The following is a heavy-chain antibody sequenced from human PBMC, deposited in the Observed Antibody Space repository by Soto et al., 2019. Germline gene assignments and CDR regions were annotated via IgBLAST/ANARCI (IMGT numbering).Heavy chain of an antibody. Sequence: GGSLRLSCAASGFTFSNYAMHWVRQAPGKGLEFVSAITSQGGTTYYADSVKDRFTISRDNSKNMLYLQLGSLRGDDMAVYYCARGRGTAPPTKYWYFDLWGRGALVTVS. J-gene: IGHJ2*01. CDR3: ARGRGTAPPTKYWYFDL. CDR1: GFTFSNYA. V-gene: IGHV3-64*02. CDR2: ITSQGGTT. D-gene: IGHD3-16*01.